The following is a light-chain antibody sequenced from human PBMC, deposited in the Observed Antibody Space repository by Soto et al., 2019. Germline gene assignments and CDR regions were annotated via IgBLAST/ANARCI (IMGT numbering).Light chain of an antibody. Sequence: IVLTQSPVTLALSPGESAVLSCRASQSVSTSLAWYQHNPGQAPRLFIYDASKRAPGIPARFTGSGSGTDFTVTISSVEPEDIAVYYCQVRDVWPSFGEGTKVEIK. V-gene: IGKV3-11*01. CDR3: QVRDVWPS. CDR1: QSVSTS. J-gene: IGKJ1*01. CDR2: DAS.